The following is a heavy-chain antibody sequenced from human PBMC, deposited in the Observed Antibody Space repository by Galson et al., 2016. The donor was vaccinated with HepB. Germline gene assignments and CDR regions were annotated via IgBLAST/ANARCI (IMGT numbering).Heavy chain of an antibody. Sequence: SLRLSCAASGFIFSDYWMTWVRQAPGKGLEWVAIIKEDGSEKYHVEYVKGRFSISRDNAKNTLYLQMHSLRAEDTALYYCARDTGWNNLQYWGHGSLVTVSS. CDR1: GFIFSDYW. V-gene: IGHV3-7*01. D-gene: IGHD1/OR15-1a*01. CDR3: ARDTGWNNLQY. J-gene: IGHJ4*01. CDR2: IKEDGSEK.